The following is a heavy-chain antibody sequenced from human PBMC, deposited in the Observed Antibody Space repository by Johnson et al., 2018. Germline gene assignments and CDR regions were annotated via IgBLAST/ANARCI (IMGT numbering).Heavy chain of an antibody. CDR2: IIPIFGTA. CDR1: GGTFSSYA. CDR3: ARGCTSCHIPIRFYYGMDV. V-gene: IGHV1-69*01. D-gene: IGHD2-2*01. J-gene: IGHJ6*02. Sequence: QVQLVQSGAEVKKPGSSVKVSCKASGGTFSSYAISWVRQAPGQGLEWMGGIIPIFGTANYAQKFQGRVQITADESTSTAYMELSSLRSEDTAVYYGARGCTSCHIPIRFYYGMDVWGQGTTVTVSS.